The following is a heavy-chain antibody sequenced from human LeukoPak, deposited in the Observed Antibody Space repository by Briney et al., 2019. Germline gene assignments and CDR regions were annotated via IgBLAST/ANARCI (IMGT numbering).Heavy chain of an antibody. Sequence: SETLSLTCTVSGDFISPHRLSWIRQPAGKGLEFVGRMAQSGNTDYNPSLRSRLTMSLDTSKKHFSLKLSSVTAADTAVYYCARDWEFCGGFSCYPYWYDSWGQGILVTVSS. CDR1: GDFISPHR. D-gene: IGHD2-21*01. V-gene: IGHV4-4*07. J-gene: IGHJ5*01. CDR3: ARDWEFCGGFSCYPYWYDS. CDR2: MAQSGNT.